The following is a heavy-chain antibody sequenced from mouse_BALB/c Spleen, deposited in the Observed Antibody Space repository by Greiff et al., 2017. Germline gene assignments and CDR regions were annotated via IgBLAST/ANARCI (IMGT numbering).Heavy chain of an antibody. CDR1: GYTFTSYY. V-gene: IGHV1S56*01. J-gene: IGHJ4*01. CDR3: AREDYDYDGDYYAMDY. D-gene: IGHD2-4*01. CDR2: IYPGNVNT. Sequence: VQLQQSGPELVKPGASVRISCKASGYTFTSYYIHWVKQRPGQGLEWIGWIYPGNVNTKYNEKFKGKATLTADKSSSTAYMQLSSLTSEDSAVYFCAREDYDYDGDYYAMDYWGQGTSVTVSS.